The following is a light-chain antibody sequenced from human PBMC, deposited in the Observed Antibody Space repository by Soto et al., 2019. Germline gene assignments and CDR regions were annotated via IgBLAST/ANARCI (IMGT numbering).Light chain of an antibody. Sequence: AIRMTQSPSSFSASTGDRVTITCRASQGISSYLAWYQQKPGKAPKLLIYAASTLQSGVPSRFSGSAPGTDCTLTISCLQSEDIATYYCQQYYSYPLTIGGGTKVETK. CDR2: AAS. CDR3: QQYYSYPLT. J-gene: IGKJ4*01. CDR1: QGISSY. V-gene: IGKV1-8*01.